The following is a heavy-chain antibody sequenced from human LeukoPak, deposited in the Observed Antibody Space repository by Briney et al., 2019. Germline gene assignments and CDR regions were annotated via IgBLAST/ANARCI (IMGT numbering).Heavy chain of an antibody. J-gene: IGHJ4*02. V-gene: IGHV4-39*01. CDR3: ARQIAVTANFDY. D-gene: IGHD4-17*01. CDR1: GGSISSSSYY. Sequence: SETLSLTCTVSGGSISSSSYYWGWIRQPPGEGLEWIGSIYYSGSTYYNPSLKSRVTISVDTSKNQFSLKLSSVTATDTAVYYCARQIAVTANFDYWGQGTLVTVSS. CDR2: IYYSGST.